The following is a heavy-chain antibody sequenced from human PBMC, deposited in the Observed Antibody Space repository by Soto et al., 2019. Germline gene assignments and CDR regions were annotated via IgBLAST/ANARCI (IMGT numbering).Heavy chain of an antibody. CDR2: IDPSDSNT. Sequence: GESLKISCQGSGYTFTGFFITWVRQMPGKGLEWMGRIDPSDSNTNYSPSFQGHVTISVDKSTSTVYLHWSSLKASDTAMYYCARQIGGSSRWYFFDYWGQGTLVTVSS. CDR1: GYTFTGFF. D-gene: IGHD6-13*01. CDR3: ARQIGGSSRWYFFDY. J-gene: IGHJ4*02. V-gene: IGHV5-10-1*01.